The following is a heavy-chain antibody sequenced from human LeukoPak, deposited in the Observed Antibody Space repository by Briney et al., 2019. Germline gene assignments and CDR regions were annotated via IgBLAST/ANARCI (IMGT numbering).Heavy chain of an antibody. D-gene: IGHD3-22*01. J-gene: IGHJ5*02. V-gene: IGHV4-39*01. CDR3: ARRAPDYYDSSWFDP. CDR2: IYYSGST. CDR1: GGSISSSSYY. Sequence: PSETLSLTCTFSGGSISSSSYYWGWIRQPPGKGLEWIGSIYYSGSTYYNPSLKSRVTISVDTSKIQFSLKLSSVTAADTAVYYCARRAPDYYDSSWFDPWGQGTLVTVSS.